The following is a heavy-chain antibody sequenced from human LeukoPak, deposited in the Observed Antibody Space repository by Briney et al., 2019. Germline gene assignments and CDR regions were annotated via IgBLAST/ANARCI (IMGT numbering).Heavy chain of an antibody. CDR3: ARGLTTLAQDY. V-gene: IGHV5-51*01. CDR2: IQPGDSNI. J-gene: IGHJ4*02. D-gene: IGHD4-11*01. CDR1: GYSLTNYW. Sequence: KPGESLKISCKGSGYSLTNYWIGWVRQMPGKGLEWMAIIQPGDSNIRYSPSFQGQVTISADKSISTAYLQWSSLKASDTAMYYCARGLTTLAQDYWGQGTLVTVSS.